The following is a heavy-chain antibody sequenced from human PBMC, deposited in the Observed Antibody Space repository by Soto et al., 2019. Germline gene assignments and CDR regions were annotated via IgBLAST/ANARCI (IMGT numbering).Heavy chain of an antibody. V-gene: IGHV3-23*01. CDR3: AKDPMYYDFWSGPSGWFGP. CDR1: GFAFSSYA. CDR2: ISGSGEST. D-gene: IGHD3-3*01. Sequence: GGSLRLSCAASGFAFSSYAMSWVRQAPGKGLEWVAAISGSGESTYYADSVKGRFTVSRDSSKNTLFLQMNSLRADDTALYYCAKDPMYYDFWSGPSGWFGPWGQGTLVTVSS. J-gene: IGHJ5*02.